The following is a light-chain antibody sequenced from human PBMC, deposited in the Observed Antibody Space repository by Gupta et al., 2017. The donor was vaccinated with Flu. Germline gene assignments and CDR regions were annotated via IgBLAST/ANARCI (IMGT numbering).Light chain of an antibody. CDR2: DAS. CDR1: QSVNTN. J-gene: IGKJ4*01. CDR3: QQSNTWPLT. V-gene: IGKV3-15*01. Sequence: EKVMSQPLATLSVSLGERATLSCRASQSVNTNLAWYQQKPGQAPRLLIYDASTRATGSPARFSGSGSGTEFTLTISSLETEDFAVYYCQQSNTWPLTFGGGTKVEIK.